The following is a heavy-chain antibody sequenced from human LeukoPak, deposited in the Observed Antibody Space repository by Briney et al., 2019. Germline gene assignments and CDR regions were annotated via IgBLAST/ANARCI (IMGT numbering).Heavy chain of an antibody. CDR2: IIPILGIA. V-gene: IGHV1-69*04. CDR3: LYYYYYGMDV. Sequence: GASVKVSCKTSGYTFTHYGISWVRQAPGQGLEWMGRIIPILGIANYAQKFQGRVTITADKSTSTAYMELSSLRSEDTAVYYCLYYYYYGMDVWGQGTTVTVSS. CDR1: GYTFTHYG. J-gene: IGHJ6*02.